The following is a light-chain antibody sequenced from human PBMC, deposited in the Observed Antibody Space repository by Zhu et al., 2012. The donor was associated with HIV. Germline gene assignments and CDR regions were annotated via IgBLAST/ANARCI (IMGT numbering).Light chain of an antibody. Sequence: EIVLTQSPGTLSLSPGERATLSCRASQTVSRNYLAWYQQKPGQPPRLLIYSASRRVTGIPDRFSGSGSGTDFTLTISRLEPEDFAVYYCQHYVPSPMYTFGLGDQSWR. CDR1: QTVSRNY. CDR3: QHYVPSPMYT. V-gene: IGKV3-20*01. J-gene: IGKJ2*01. CDR2: SAS.